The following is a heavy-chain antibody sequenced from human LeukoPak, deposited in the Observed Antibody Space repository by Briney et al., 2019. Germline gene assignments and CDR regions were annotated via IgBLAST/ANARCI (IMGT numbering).Heavy chain of an antibody. Sequence: SVKVSCKASGGTFSSYAISWVRQAPGQGLEWMGGIIPIFGTANYAQKSQGRVTITADESTSTAYMELSSLRSEDTAVYYCASCRAREYYYYYGMDVWGQGTTVTVSS. D-gene: IGHD2-15*01. V-gene: IGHV1-69*13. CDR1: GGTFSSYA. CDR3: ASCRAREYYYYYGMDV. CDR2: IIPIFGTA. J-gene: IGHJ6*02.